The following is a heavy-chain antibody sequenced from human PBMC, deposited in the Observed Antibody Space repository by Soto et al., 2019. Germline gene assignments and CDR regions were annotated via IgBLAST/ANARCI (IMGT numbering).Heavy chain of an antibody. CDR3: AREGSGYNF. Sequence: SVKVSFKASAGTFSSFGISWVRQAPGQGLEWMGGIIPVFGRPNYAQRFRGRLTITADESTSTSYMELIDLGSEDTAVYYCAREGSGYNFWGQGTQVTVSS. J-gene: IGHJ1*01. CDR2: IIPVFGRP. CDR1: AGTFSSFG. V-gene: IGHV1-69*13. D-gene: IGHD5-12*01.